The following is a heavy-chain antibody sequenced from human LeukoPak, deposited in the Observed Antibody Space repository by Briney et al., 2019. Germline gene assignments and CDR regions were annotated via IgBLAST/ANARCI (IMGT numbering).Heavy chain of an antibody. CDR3: ARYSTYYYDSSGYRTLYYFDY. J-gene: IGHJ4*02. CDR1: GYSFTSYW. Sequence: GESLKISCKGSGYSFTSYWIGWVRQMPGKGLEWMGISYPGDYDTRYSPSFQGQVTISADKSISTAYLQWSSLKASDTAMYYCARYSTYYYDSSGYRTLYYFDYWGQGTLVTVSS. CDR2: SYPGDYDT. D-gene: IGHD3-22*01. V-gene: IGHV5-51*01.